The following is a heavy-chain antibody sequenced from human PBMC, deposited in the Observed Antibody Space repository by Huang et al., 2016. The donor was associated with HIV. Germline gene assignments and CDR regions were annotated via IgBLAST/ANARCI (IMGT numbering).Heavy chain of an antibody. J-gene: IGHJ6*03. V-gene: IGHV4-34*01. CDR1: GGSFSGYY. Sequence: QVQLQQWGAGLLRPSETLSLTCAVYGGSFSGYYGTWIRQPPGKGLEWFGEINHSERTNYNPSLKSRVTISVDTSRNQFALTLTSVTAADTAVYYCARGQGGYYYYYMDVWGKGTTVTVSS. CDR2: INHSERT. CDR3: ARGQGGYYYYYMDV.